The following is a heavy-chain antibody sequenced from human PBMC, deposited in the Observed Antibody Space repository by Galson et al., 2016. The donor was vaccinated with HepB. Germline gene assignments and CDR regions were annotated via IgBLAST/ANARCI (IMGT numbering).Heavy chain of an antibody. CDR2: IRSRAYGGTT. J-gene: IGHJ5*01. CDR1: GFNFGDYG. D-gene: IGHD3-22*01. Sequence: SLRLSCAASGFNFGDYGMSWFRQAPGKGLEWVAFIRSRAYGGTTEYAASVKGRFTISRDDSKSIAYLQMNSLKKEDTAFYHCTRTTVKMTMIGVATPDKFDSWGQGTLVTVSS. V-gene: IGHV3-49*03. CDR3: TRTTVKMTMIGVATPDKFDS.